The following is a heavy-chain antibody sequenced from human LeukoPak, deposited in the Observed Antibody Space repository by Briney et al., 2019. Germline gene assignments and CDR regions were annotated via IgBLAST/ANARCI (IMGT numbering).Heavy chain of an antibody. CDR1: GFTFSSYS. D-gene: IGHD3-9*01. Sequence: GGSLRLSCAASGFTFSSYSMNWVRQAPGKGLEWVSYISSSSSTIYYADSVKGRFTISRDNSKNTLYLQMNSLRAEDTAVYYCARDVTIFSRGFDYWGQGTLVTVSS. V-gene: IGHV3-48*01. CDR2: ISSSSSTI. J-gene: IGHJ4*02. CDR3: ARDVTIFSRGFDY.